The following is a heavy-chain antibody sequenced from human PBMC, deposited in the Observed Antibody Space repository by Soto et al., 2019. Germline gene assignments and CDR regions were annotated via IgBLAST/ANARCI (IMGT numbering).Heavy chain of an antibody. Sequence: QVQLQESGPGLVKPSETLSLSCSVSGGSISGHYWSWVRQTPGKGLEWIGYMYYSGSTNYNPSLKSRVTMSVDTSKNHFSLMLTSVTAADTAVYYCARGPYYDLIWNYYYMDVWGKGTTVTVSS. D-gene: IGHD3-16*01. CDR2: MYYSGST. CDR3: ARGPYYDLIWNYYYMDV. CDR1: GGSISGHY. J-gene: IGHJ6*03. V-gene: IGHV4-59*08.